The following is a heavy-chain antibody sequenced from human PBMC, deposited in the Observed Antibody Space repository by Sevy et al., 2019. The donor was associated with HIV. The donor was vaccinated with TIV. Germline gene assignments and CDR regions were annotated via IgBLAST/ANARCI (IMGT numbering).Heavy chain of an antibody. CDR3: ARPFTIFGVVIHWYYFDY. CDR2: ISYDGSNK. J-gene: IGHJ4*02. CDR1: GFTFSSYA. D-gene: IGHD3-3*01. Sequence: GGSLRLSCAASGFTFSSYAMNWVRQAPGMGLEWVAVISYDGSNKYYADSVKGRFTISRDNSKNTLYLQMNSLRAEDTAVYYCARPFTIFGVVIHWYYFDYWGQRTLVTVSS. V-gene: IGHV3-30-3*01.